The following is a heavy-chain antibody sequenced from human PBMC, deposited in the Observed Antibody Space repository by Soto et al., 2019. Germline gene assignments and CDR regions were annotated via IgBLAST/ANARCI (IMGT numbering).Heavy chain of an antibody. CDR1: GFTFSSYG. CDR3: ARIAVAGTPLDYYYYGMDV. D-gene: IGHD6-19*01. CDR2: IWYDGSNK. J-gene: IGHJ6*02. V-gene: IGHV3-33*01. Sequence: QVQLVESGGGVVQPGRSLRLSCAASGFTFSSYGMHWVRQAPGKGLEWVAAIWYDGSNKYYADSVKGRFTISRDNSKNTLYLQMNGLGAEDTAVYYCARIAVAGTPLDYYYYGMDVWGQGTTVTVSS.